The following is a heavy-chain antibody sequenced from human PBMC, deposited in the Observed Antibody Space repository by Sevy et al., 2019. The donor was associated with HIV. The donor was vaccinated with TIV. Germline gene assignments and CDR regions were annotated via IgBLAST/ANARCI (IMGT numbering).Heavy chain of an antibody. Sequence: SETLSLTCAVYGGSFSGYYWSWIRQPPGKGLEWIGEINHSGSTNYNPSLKSRVPISVDTSKNQYSLKLSSVTAADTAVYYCARGGFYDDSSGYPEYFQHWGQGTLVTVSS. CDR3: ARGGFYDDSSGYPEYFQH. CDR1: GGSFSGYY. V-gene: IGHV4-34*01. J-gene: IGHJ1*01. CDR2: INHSGST. D-gene: IGHD3-22*01.